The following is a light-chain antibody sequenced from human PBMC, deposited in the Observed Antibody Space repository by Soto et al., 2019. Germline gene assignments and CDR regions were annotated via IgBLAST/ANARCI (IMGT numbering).Light chain of an antibody. V-gene: IGKV1-12*01. CDR2: AAS. CDR3: QQASSFPLT. Sequence: DIQMTQSPSSVSASVGDGVTITCRASQSIASRLTWYQQKPGKAPKVLIYAASRLQSGVPSRFSGSESGTTFTLTITNLQPEDFATYYCQQASSFPLTFGGGTKVDIK. J-gene: IGKJ4*01. CDR1: QSIASR.